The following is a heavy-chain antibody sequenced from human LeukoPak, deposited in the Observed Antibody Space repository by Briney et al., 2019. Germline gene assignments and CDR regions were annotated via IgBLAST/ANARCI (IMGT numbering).Heavy chain of an antibody. CDR2: ISAYNGNT. CDR1: GYTFTSYG. D-gene: IGHD6-19*01. J-gene: IGHJ4*02. CDR3: ARDSAHSSGWTLFDY. Sequence: ASVKVSCKASGYTFTSYGISWVRQAPGQGLEWMGWISAYNGNTNYAQKLQGRVTMTTDTSTSTAYMELRSLRSDDTAVYYCARDSAHSSGWTLFDYWGQGTLVTVSS. V-gene: IGHV1-18*01.